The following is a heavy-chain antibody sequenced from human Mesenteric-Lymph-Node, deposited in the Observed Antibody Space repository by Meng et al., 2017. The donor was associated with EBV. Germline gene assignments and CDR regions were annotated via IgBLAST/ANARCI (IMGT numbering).Heavy chain of an antibody. V-gene: IGHV4-61*01. CDR3: ARDPYGATDF. Sequence: QLQGSGPGMGRPSESLSLTCAFSGGSVSSVSYYWNWIRQPTGKGLGWIGYVYDSGSPKYNPSLKSRVTISVDTSKNQFSLKLTSVTDADTAVYYCARDPYGATDFWGQGTLVTVSS. CDR2: VYDSGSP. J-gene: IGHJ4*02. CDR1: GGSVSSVSYY. D-gene: IGHD4-17*01.